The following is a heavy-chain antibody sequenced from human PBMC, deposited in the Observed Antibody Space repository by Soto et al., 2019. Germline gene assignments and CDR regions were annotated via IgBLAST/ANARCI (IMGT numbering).Heavy chain of an antibody. CDR1: GGSVSSGSYY. CDR2: IYYSGST. CDR3: ARGYGSGSYYFGMDV. V-gene: IGHV4-61*01. D-gene: IGHD3-10*01. Sequence: PSETLSLTCTVSGGSVSSGSYYWSWIRQPPGKGLEWIGYIYYSGSTNYNPSLKSRVTISVDTSKNQFSLKLSSVTAADTAVYYCARGYGSGSYYFGMDVWGQGTTVTVS. J-gene: IGHJ6*02.